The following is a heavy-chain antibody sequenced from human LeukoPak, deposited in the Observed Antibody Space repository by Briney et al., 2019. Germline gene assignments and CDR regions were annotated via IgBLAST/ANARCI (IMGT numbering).Heavy chain of an antibody. Sequence: GGSLRLSCAASGFTFSSYGMHWVRQAPGEGLEWVAVISYDGSNKYYADSVKGRFTISRDNSKNTLYLQMNSLRAEDTAVYYCAKYEGHIYWGQGTLVTVSS. J-gene: IGHJ4*02. CDR1: GFTFSSYG. D-gene: IGHD2-21*01. V-gene: IGHV3-30*18. CDR3: AKYEGHIY. CDR2: ISYDGSNK.